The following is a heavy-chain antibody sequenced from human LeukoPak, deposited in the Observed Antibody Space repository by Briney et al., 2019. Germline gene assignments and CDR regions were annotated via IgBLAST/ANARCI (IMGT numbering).Heavy chain of an antibody. CDR1: GFTFSSYW. CDR3: ARDSVGGLLYGGNYFDY. CDR2: IKQDGSEK. Sequence: GGSLRLSCAASGFTFSSYWMSWVRQAPGKGLEWVANIKQDGSEKYYVDSVKGRFTISRDNAKNSLYLQMNSLRAEDTAVYYCARDSVGGLLYGGNYFDYWGQGTLVTVSS. D-gene: IGHD3-10*01. V-gene: IGHV3-7*01. J-gene: IGHJ4*02.